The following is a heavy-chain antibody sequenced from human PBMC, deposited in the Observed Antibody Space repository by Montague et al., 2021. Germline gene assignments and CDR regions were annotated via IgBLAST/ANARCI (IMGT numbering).Heavy chain of an antibody. Sequence: SLILSCAASGFIFNHYVMNLVRQAPLKGLEWVSGINGNSINIDYSDSVKGRFTISRDNAKNSLYLQMNSLRAEDTAFYYCVKDTRDYYPDFWGQGILVTVSS. D-gene: IGHD3-3*01. V-gene: IGHV3-9*01. CDR3: VKDTRDYYPDF. CDR1: GFIFNHYV. CDR2: INGNSINI. J-gene: IGHJ4*02.